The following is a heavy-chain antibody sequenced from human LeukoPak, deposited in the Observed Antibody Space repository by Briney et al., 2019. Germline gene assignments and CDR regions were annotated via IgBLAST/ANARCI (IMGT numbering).Heavy chain of an antibody. CDR1: GGSISSGGYY. Sequence: SETLSLTCTVSGGSISSGGYYWSWIRQHPGKGLEWIGYIYYSGSTYYNPSLKSRVTTSVDTSKNQFSLKLSSVTAADTAVYYCARVASSVGATDYWGQGTLVTVSS. D-gene: IGHD1-26*01. J-gene: IGHJ4*02. CDR3: ARVASSVGATDY. V-gene: IGHV4-31*03. CDR2: IYYSGST.